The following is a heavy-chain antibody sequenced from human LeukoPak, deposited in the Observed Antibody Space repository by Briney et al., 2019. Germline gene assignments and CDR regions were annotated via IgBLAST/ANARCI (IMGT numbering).Heavy chain of an antibody. V-gene: IGHV1-8*01. D-gene: IGHD3-3*01. J-gene: IGHJ5*02. CDR1: GYTFTSYD. CDR2: MNPNSGNT. Sequence: GASVKVSCKASGYTFTSYDINWVRQATGQGLEWMGRMNPNSGNTGYAQKFQGRVTMTRNTSISTAYMELSSLRSEDTAVYYCARGHRGDFWSGYYYWFDPWGQGTLVTVSS. CDR3: ARGHRGDFWSGYYYWFDP.